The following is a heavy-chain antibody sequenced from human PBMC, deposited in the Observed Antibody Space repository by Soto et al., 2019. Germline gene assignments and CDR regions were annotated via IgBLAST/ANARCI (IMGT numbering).Heavy chain of an antibody. V-gene: IGHV3-7*01. CDR2: IKQDGSEK. Sequence: GGSLRLSCTASGFTFSSYWMSWVRQAPGKGLEWVANIKQDGSEKYYVDSVKGRFTISRDNAKNTQYLQMSSLRADDTAVYYCAKEVPLAVAGIHSGIHKPHHHSSRGMHVCDPATSV. J-gene: IGHJ6*02. D-gene: IGHD6-19*01. CDR3: AKEVPLAVAGIHSGIHKPHHHSSRGMHV. CDR1: GFTFSSYW.